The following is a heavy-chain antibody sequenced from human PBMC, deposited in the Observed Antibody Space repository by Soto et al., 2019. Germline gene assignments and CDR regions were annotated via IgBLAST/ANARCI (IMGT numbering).Heavy chain of an antibody. CDR3: AREREYIAAAGTGVLDY. D-gene: IGHD6-13*01. Sequence: GGSLRLSCAASGFTFSSYSMNWVRQAPGKGLEWVSSISSSSSYIYYADSVKGRFTISRDNAKNSLYLQMNSLRAEDTAVYYCAREREYIAAAGTGVLDYWGQGT. V-gene: IGHV3-21*01. J-gene: IGHJ4*02. CDR2: ISSSSSYI. CDR1: GFTFSSYS.